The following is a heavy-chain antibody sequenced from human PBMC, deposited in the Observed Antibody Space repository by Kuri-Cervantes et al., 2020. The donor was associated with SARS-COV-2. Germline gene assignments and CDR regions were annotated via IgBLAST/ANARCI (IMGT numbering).Heavy chain of an antibody. V-gene: IGHV3-30*04. CDR3: ARDSSSWFYYYYGMDV. Sequence: GESLKISCAASGFTFSSHTMNWVRQAPGKGLEWVAVISYDGSNKYYADSVKGRFTISRDNAKNSLYLQMNSLRAEDTAVYYCARDSSSWFYYYYGMDVWGQGTTVTVSS. D-gene: IGHD6-13*01. CDR1: GFTFSSHT. CDR2: ISYDGSNK. J-gene: IGHJ6*02.